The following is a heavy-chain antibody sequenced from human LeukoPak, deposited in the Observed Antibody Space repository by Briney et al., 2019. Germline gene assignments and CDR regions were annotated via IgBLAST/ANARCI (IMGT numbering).Heavy chain of an antibody. CDR1: GFTFSSYS. V-gene: IGHV3-48*04. CDR3: ARDHDSGYDC. J-gene: IGHJ4*02. Sequence: GGSLRLSCAASGFTFSSYSMNWVRQAPGKGLEWVSYISSSGSTIYYADSVKGRFTISRDNAKNSLYLQMNSLRAEDTAVYYCARDHDSGYDCWGQGTLVTVSS. D-gene: IGHD5-12*01. CDR2: ISSSGSTI.